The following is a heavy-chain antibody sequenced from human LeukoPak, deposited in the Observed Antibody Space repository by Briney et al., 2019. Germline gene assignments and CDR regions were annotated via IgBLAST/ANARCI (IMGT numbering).Heavy chain of an antibody. CDR1: GYTFTSYY. J-gene: IGHJ4*02. V-gene: IGHV1-46*01. CDR2: INPSGGST. Sequence: ASVKVSCKASGYTFTSYYMHWVRQAPGQGLEWMGIINPSGGSTSYAQKFQGRVTMTRDTSTSTVYMELSSLRSEDTAVYYCARDQRGPSGWYGAYFDYWGRGTLVTVSS. CDR3: ARDQRGPSGWYGAYFDY. D-gene: IGHD6-19*01.